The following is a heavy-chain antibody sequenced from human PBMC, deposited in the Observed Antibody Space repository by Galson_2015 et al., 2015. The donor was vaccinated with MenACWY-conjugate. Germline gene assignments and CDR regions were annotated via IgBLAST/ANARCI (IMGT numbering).Heavy chain of an antibody. V-gene: IGHV1-3*01. J-gene: IGHJ4*02. CDR3: ARIPTWGSSYGYFDY. D-gene: IGHD5-18*01. CDR2: INVGSGNT. Sequence: SVKVSCKASGSTFTNYALHWMRQAPGQRLEWMGWINVGSGNTRSSQKFQGRVTITTDTSASTAYMELSSLRSDDTAVYYCARIPTWGSSYGYFDYWGQGILVAVSS. CDR1: GSTFTNYA.